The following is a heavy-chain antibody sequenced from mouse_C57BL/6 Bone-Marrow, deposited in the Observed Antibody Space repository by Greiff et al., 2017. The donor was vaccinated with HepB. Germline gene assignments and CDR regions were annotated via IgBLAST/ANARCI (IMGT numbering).Heavy chain of an antibody. CDR1: GFSLTSYA. J-gene: IGHJ1*03. V-gene: IGHV2-9-1*01. CDR2: IWTGGGT. Sequence: VQLQESGPGLVAPSQSLSITCTVSGFSLTSYAISWVRQPPGKGLEWLGVIWTGGGTNYNSALKSRLSISKDNSKSQVFLKMNSLQTDDTARYYCARTRGSNYVHWYFDVWGTGTTVTVSS. D-gene: IGHD2-5*01. CDR3: ARTRGSNYVHWYFDV.